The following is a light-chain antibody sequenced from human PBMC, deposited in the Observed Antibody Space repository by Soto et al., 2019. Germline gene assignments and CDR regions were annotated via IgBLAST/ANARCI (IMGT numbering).Light chain of an antibody. CDR2: GAS. J-gene: IGKJ3*01. V-gene: IGKV3-20*01. CDR1: QSVTSSY. Sequence: EIVLTQSPGTLSLSPGERATLSCRASQSVTSSYLAWYQQKPGQAPRLLIYGASNRATGIPDRFSGSGSGTDFTRTISRLEPEDFAVYYCQQYARSPLTFGPGTKVD. CDR3: QQYARSPLT.